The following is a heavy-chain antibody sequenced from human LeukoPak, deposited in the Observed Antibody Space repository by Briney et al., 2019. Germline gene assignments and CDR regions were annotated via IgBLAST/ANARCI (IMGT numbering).Heavy chain of an antibody. D-gene: IGHD6-19*01. J-gene: IGHJ4*02. CDR2: INPNSGGT. CDR3: ARAPRRGSGSILPHFDY. V-gene: IGHV1-2*02. CDR1: GYTFTGYY. Sequence: ASVKVSCKASGYTFTGYYMHWVRQAPGQGLEWMGWINPNSGGTNYAQKFQGRVTMTRDMSISTAYMELSRLRSDDTAVYYCARAPRRGSGSILPHFDYWGQGTLVTVSS.